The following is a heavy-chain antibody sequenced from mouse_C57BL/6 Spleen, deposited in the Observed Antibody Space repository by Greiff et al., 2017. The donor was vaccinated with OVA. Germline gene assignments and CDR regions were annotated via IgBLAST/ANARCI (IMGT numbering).Heavy chain of an antibody. CDR1: GYAFSSSW. V-gene: IGHV1-82*01. J-gene: IGHJ2*01. Sequence: LVEPGASVKISCKASGYAFSSSWMNWVKQRPGKGLEWIGRIYPGDGDTNYNGKFKGKATLTADKSSSTAYMQLSSLTSEDFAVYFCAGTGRYYFDYWGQGTTLTVSS. CDR2: IYPGDGDT. CDR3: AGTGRYYFDY. D-gene: IGHD4-1*01.